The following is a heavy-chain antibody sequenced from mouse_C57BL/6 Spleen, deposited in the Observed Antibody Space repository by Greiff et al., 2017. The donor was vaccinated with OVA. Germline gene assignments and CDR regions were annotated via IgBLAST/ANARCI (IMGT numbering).Heavy chain of an antibody. V-gene: IGHV1-55*01. J-gene: IGHJ2*01. D-gene: IGHD3-2*02. CDR3: ARGQLRRVDY. CDR2: IYPGSGST. CDR1: GYTFTSYW. Sequence: QVQLQQPGAELVKPGASVKMSCKASGYTFTSYWITWVKQRPGQGLEWIGDIYPGSGSTNYNEKFKSKATLTVDTSSSTAYMQRSSLTSEESAVDYCARGQLRRVDYWGQGTTLTVSA.